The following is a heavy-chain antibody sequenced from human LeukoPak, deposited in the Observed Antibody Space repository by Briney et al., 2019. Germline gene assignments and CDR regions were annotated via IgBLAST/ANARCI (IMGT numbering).Heavy chain of an antibody. D-gene: IGHD3-16*02. J-gene: IGHJ4*02. Sequence: SETLSLTCTVSGDSINSLDLWSWVRQPPGKGLEWIGEMYLSGTTHSNPSVKSRVTISIDKSKNQFFLNLSSVPAAATAVYYCACLLGRYTSGLYYYYFDYWGQGTLVTVSS. CDR2: MYLSGTT. CDR3: ACLLGRYTSGLYYYYFDY. V-gene: IGHV4-4*02. CDR1: GDSINSLDL.